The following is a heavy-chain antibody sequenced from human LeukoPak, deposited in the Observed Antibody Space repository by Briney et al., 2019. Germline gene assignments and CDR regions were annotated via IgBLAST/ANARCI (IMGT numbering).Heavy chain of an antibody. D-gene: IGHD4-17*01. CDR2: ISGSGGST. V-gene: IGHV3-23*01. Sequence: GGSLRLSCAASGFTFSSYAMSWVRQAPGKGLEWVSAISGSGGSTYYADSVKGRFTISRDNSENTLYLQMNSLRAEDTAVYYCEKGPTADDAFDIWGQGTMVTVSS. CDR3: EKGPTADDAFDI. CDR1: GFTFSSYA. J-gene: IGHJ3*02.